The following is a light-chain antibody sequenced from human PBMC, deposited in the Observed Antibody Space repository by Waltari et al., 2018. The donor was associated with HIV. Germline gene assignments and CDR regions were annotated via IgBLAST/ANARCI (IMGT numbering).Light chain of an antibody. CDR2: ENN. J-gene: IGLJ2*01. CDR1: SSNIRNNY. Sequence: QSVLTQPPSVSASAVQKVTNSSSGSSSNIRNNYVSWYQQLPGTAPKLLIYENNKRPSGIPDRFSGSKSGTSATLGITGLQTGDEADYYCATWDSSLSAVVFGGGTNLTVL. CDR3: ATWDSSLSAVV. V-gene: IGLV1-51*02.